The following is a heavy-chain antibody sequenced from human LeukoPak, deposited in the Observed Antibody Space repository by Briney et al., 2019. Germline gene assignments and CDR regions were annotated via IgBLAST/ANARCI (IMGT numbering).Heavy chain of an antibody. CDR1: GFTFSSYA. Sequence: GGSLRLSCAASGFTFSSYAMHWVRQAPGKGLEWVAVISYDGSNKYYADSVKGRLTISRDNSKNTLYLQMNSLRAEDTAVYYCAREGRITMVRGVIDAFDIWGQGTMVTVSS. CDR2: ISYDGSNK. J-gene: IGHJ3*02. D-gene: IGHD3-10*01. CDR3: AREGRITMVRGVIDAFDI. V-gene: IGHV3-30*04.